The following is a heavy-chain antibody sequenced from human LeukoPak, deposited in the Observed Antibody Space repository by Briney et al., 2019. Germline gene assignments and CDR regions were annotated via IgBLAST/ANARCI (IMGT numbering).Heavy chain of an antibody. CDR1: GGTFSSYA. Sequence: ASVKVSCKASGGTFSSYAISWVRQAPGQGLEWMGGIIPIFGTANYAQKFQGRVTITADESTSTAYMELSSLRSEDTAVYYCARKLTYYGSGEVDYWGQGTLVTVSS. J-gene: IGHJ4*02. D-gene: IGHD3-10*01. CDR3: ARKLTYYGSGEVDY. CDR2: IIPIFGTA. V-gene: IGHV1-69*13.